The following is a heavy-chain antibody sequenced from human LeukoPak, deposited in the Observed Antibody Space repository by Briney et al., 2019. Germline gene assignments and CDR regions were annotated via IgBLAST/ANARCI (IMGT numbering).Heavy chain of an antibody. CDR1: GGSISSSNW. V-gene: IGHV4-4*02. CDR2: IYHSGST. Sequence: SETLSLTCAVSGGSISSSNWWSWVRQPPGKGLEWIGEIYHSGSTNYNPSLKSRVTISVDKSKNQFSLKLSSVTAADTAVYYCARDGGGGSSWYYYYYGMDVWGQGTTVTVSS. CDR3: ARDGGGGSSWYYYYYGMDV. D-gene: IGHD6-13*01. J-gene: IGHJ6*02.